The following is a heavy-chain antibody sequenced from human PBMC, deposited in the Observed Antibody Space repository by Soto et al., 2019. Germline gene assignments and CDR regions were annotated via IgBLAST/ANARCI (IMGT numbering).Heavy chain of an antibody. CDR2: IYHTGRT. Sequence: QVQRQESGPGLVKPSQTLSLTCTVSGGSISGGDFYWVWIRQPPGKGLVWIGYIYHTGRTYYNPSPDSRLTTSVDTAQNQFSRKLTSETAAGTAGYYCARGTGTFFANYWRQGALVTVPS. CDR1: GGSISGGDFY. V-gene: IGHV4-30-4*01. D-gene: IGHD1-1*01. J-gene: IGHJ4*02. CDR3: ARGTGTFFANY.